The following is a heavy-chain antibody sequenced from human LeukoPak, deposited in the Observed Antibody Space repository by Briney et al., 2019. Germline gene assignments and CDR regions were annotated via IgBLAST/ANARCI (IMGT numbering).Heavy chain of an antibody. CDR1: GGSISSSNW. D-gene: IGHD4-17*01. CDR3: TTYHDYGDNNYYYYYMDV. V-gene: IGHV3-15*01. J-gene: IGHJ6*03. CDR2: IKSKTDGGTT. Sequence: ETLSLTCAVSGGSISSSNWWSWVRQAPGKGLEWVGRIKSKTDGGTTDYAAPVKGRFTISRDDSKNTLYLQMNSLKTEDTAVYYCTTYHDYGDNNYYYYYMDVWGKGTTVTISS.